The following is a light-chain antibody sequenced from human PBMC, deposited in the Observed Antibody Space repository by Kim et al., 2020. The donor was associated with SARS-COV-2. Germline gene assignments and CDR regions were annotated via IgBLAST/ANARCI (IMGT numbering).Light chain of an antibody. CDR3: QQSYVTPRT. J-gene: IGKJ1*01. CDR2: TAS. Sequence: DIQMTQSPSSLSASVGDSVTITCRTSQTISNYLNWYQQKPGKAPKLLIFTASSLQSGVPSRFSGRASGTDFTLTITSLQPEDFATYYCQQSYVTPRTFGQGTKV. CDR1: QTISNY. V-gene: IGKV1-39*01.